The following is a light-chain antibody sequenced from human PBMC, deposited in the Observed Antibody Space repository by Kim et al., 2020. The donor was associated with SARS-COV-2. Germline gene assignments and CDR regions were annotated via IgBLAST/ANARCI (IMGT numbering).Light chain of an antibody. CDR1: QSVSSGS. V-gene: IGKV3-20*01. CDR2: GAA. CDR3: QQYGNSPWT. Sequence: SPGERTTLSCRASQSVSSGSLAWYQQKPGQAPRLLIYGAASRATGIPDRFSGSGSGTDFTLNISRLEPEDFAVYHCQQYGNSPWTFGQGTKVDIK. J-gene: IGKJ1*01.